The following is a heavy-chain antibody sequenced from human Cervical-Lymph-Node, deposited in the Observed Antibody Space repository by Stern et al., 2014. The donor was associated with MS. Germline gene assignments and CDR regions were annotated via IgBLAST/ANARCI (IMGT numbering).Heavy chain of an antibody. CDR1: GGSISGYD. V-gene: IGHV4-59*01. D-gene: IGHD5-24*01. CDR2: IYYSGST. Sequence: QVQLVESGPGLVKPSATLSLTCTVSGGSISGYDCRWIRQPPGQGLEWIGHIYYSGSTNYIPSLKSRVSISIDTPKNQFSLKLSSVTAADTAVYYCARSRDAYSPLAYGGQGALGTVSA. CDR3: ARSRDAYSPLAY. J-gene: IGHJ4*02.